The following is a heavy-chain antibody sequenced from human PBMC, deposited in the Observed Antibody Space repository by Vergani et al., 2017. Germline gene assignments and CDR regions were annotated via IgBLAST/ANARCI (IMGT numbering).Heavy chain of an antibody. CDR3: ARVVVVAEMGIDY. CDR2: INHSGST. V-gene: IGHV4-34*01. D-gene: IGHD2-15*01. J-gene: IGHJ4*02. CDR1: GGSFSGYY. Sequence: QVQLQQWGAGLLKPSETLSLTCAVYGGSFSGYYWSWIRQPPGKGLEWIGEINHSGSTIYNPSLKSRVTISVDTSKNQFSLKLSSVTAADTAVYYCARVVVVAEMGIDYWGQGTLVTVSS.